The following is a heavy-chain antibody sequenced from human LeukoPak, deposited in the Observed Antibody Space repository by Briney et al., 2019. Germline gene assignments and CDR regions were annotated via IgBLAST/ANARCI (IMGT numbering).Heavy chain of an antibody. CDR3: ASGYSYGPYYFDY. D-gene: IGHD5-18*01. Sequence: ASVRVSCKASGYTFTGYYMHWVRQAPGQGLEWMGRINPNSGGTNYAQKFQGRVTMTRDTSISTAYMELSRLRSDDTAVYYCASGYSYGPYYFDYWGQGTLVTVSS. CDR1: GYTFTGYY. J-gene: IGHJ4*02. CDR2: INPNSGGT. V-gene: IGHV1-2*06.